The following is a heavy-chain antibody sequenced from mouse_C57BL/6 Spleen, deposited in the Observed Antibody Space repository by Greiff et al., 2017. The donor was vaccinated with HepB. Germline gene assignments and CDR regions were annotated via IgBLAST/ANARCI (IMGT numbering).Heavy chain of an antibody. CDR2: IYPSDSET. CDR3: ARERTGSYAMDY. J-gene: IGHJ4*01. V-gene: IGHV1-61*01. CDR1: GYTFTSYW. D-gene: IGHD4-1*01. Sequence: QVQLQQSGAELVRPGSSVKLSCKASGYTFTSYWMDWVKQRPGQGLEWIGNIYPSDSETHYNQKFKDTATLTVDKSSSTAYMQLSSLTSEDSAVYYCARERTGSYAMDYWGQGTSVTVSS.